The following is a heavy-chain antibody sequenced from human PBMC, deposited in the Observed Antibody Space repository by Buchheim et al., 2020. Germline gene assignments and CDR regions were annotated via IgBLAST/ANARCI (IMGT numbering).Heavy chain of an antibody. V-gene: IGHV5-51*01. CDR3: ARTRYYDSKWYFDF. J-gene: IGHJ2*01. CDR1: GYSFTSYW. CDR2: ISPVDSQT. D-gene: IGHD3-22*01. Sequence: EVQLVQSGAELKKPEESLKISCKGSGYSFTSYWIGWVRQTPGKDLERMGTISPVDSQTKYSPSFQDHIMISVDKAISTVYPQWGSLKASDTAAYFCARTRYYDSKWYFDFWGRGAL.